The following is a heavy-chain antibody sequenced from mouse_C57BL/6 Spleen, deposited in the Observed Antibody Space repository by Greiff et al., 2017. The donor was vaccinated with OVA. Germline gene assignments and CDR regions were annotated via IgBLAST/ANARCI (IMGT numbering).Heavy chain of an antibody. V-gene: IGHV1-52*01. J-gene: IGHJ4*01. CDR3: ARSGGNYYYAMDY. D-gene: IGHD2-1*01. Sequence: QVHVKQPGAELVRPGSSVKLSCKASGYTFTSYWMHWVKQRPIQGLEWIGNIDPSDSETHYNQKFKDKATLTVDKSSSTAYMQLSSLTSEDSAVYYCARSGGNYYYAMDYWGQGTSVTVSS. CDR2: IDPSDSET. CDR1: GYTFTSYW.